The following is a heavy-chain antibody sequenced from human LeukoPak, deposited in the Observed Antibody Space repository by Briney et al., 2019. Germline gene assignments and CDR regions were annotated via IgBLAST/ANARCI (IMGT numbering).Heavy chain of an antibody. CDR1: GGSIVTSRYY. CDR2: IYYSGST. J-gene: IGHJ4*02. D-gene: IGHD4-23*01. V-gene: IGHV4-39*01. Sequence: PSETLSPTRTVAGGSIVTSRYYSAWIRQPPGKGLECIGSIYYSGSTYYNPSLKSRVTISVDTSKNQFSLKLRSVTAADTAVYYCARQRSSVATSAFDDWGQGTLVTVSS. CDR3: ARQRSSVATSAFDD.